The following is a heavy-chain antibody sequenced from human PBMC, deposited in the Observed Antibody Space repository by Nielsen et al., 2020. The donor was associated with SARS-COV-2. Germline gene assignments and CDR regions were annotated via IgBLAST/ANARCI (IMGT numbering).Heavy chain of an antibody. CDR2: ISYDGSNK. CDR1: GFTFSSYG. J-gene: IGHJ4*02. Sequence: GGSLRLSCAASGFTFSSYGMQWVRQAPGKGLEWVAVISYDGSNKYYADSVKGRFTISRDNSKNTLYLQMNSLRAEDAAVYYCAKVGGTMTPDYWGQGTLVTVSS. CDR3: AKVGGTMTPDY. D-gene: IGHD3-22*01. V-gene: IGHV3-30*18.